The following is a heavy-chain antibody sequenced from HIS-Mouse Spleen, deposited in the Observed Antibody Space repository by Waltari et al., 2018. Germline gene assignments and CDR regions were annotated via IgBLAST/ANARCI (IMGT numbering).Heavy chain of an antibody. J-gene: IGHJ2*01. CDR3: AREIPYSSSWYDWYFDL. CDR1: GCPISSSRYS. Sequence: QLQLQESGPGLVKPSETLSLTCTASGCPISSSRYSLGWLRQPPGKGLEWIGSIYYSGSTYYNPSLKSRVTISVDTSKNQLSLKLSSVTAADTAVYYCAREIPYSSSWYDWYFDLWGRGTLVTVSS. CDR2: IYYSGST. D-gene: IGHD6-13*01. V-gene: IGHV4-39*07.